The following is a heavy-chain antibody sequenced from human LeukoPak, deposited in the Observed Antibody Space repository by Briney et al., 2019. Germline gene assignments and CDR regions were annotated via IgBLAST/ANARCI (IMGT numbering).Heavy chain of an antibody. V-gene: IGHV4-34*01. Sequence: SETLSLTCAVYGDSFSGYLWTWIRQSPGKGLEWIGDVNHVGDTNLNPSLRGRVAIPVDTAKNQFSLRVTSVTGADTGLYFCARGRRVSGVRRINWAIRENYYYYYIDVWGKGTTVIVS. D-gene: IGHD5-24*01. CDR2: VNHVGDT. CDR3: ARGRRVSGVRRINWAIRENYYYYYIDV. J-gene: IGHJ6*03. CDR1: GDSFSGYL.